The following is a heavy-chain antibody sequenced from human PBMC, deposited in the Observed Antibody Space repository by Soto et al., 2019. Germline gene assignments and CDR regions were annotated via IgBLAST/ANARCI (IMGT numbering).Heavy chain of an antibody. CDR1: GGTFSSYA. CDR2: IIPIFGTA. D-gene: IGHD3-10*01. J-gene: IGHJ6*02. Sequence: VASVKVSCKASGGTFSSYAISWVREAPGQGLELMGGIIPIFGTANYAQKFQGRVTITADESTSTAYMELSSLRSEDTAVYYCARPYYYGSGSYYRDYYYGMDVWGQGTTVTVYS. V-gene: IGHV1-69*13. CDR3: ARPYYYGSGSYYRDYYYGMDV.